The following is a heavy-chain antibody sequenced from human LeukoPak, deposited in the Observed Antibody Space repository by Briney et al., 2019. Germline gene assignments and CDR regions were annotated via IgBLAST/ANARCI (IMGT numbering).Heavy chain of an antibody. V-gene: IGHV3-11*01. CDR2: ISISGSTI. J-gene: IGHJ4*02. D-gene: IGHD2-21*02. CDR3: ARVAVTTDYFDY. Sequence: GGSLRLSCAASGFTFSDRYMSWIRQAPGKGLEWVSYISISGSTIYYADSVMGRFTISRDNAKNSLYLQMNSLRAEDTAVYYCARVAVTTDYFDYLGQGTLVTVSS. CDR1: GFTFSDRY.